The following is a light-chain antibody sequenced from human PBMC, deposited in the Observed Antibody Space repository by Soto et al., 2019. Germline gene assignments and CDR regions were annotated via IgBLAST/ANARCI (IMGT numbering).Light chain of an antibody. Sequence: DIQMNQSPATLSASVGDRVPITCRASQSISSWLAWYQQKPGKAPKLLIYKASSLESGVPSRISGSGSGTEFTLTISKLQPDDFATYYCQQYNRYTFGQGTKLEIK. J-gene: IGKJ2*01. V-gene: IGKV1-5*03. CDR2: KAS. CDR1: QSISSW. CDR3: QQYNRYT.